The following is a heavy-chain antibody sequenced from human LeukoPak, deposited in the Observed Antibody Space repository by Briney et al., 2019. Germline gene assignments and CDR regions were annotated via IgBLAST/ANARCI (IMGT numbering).Heavy chain of an antibody. CDR1: GYTFTNYF. CDR3: ARRDCVGDCYSNWFEP. Sequence: ASVKVSCKASGYTFTNYFMHWVRQAPGQGLEWMGIINPRGGSTGYAQKFQGRITMTTDMSTRTVYMELSSLESEDTAVYYCARRDCVGDCYSNWFEPWGQGTLVTVSS. D-gene: IGHD2-21*02. J-gene: IGHJ5*02. V-gene: IGHV1-46*01. CDR2: INPRGGST.